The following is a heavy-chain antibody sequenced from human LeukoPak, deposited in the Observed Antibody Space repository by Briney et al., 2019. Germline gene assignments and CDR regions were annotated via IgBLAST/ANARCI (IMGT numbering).Heavy chain of an antibody. V-gene: IGHV1-69*05. CDR3: ARDQARYYYDSSGYFDY. CDR1: GGTFSSYA. CDR2: IIPIFGTA. Sequence: GSSVKVSCKASGGTFSSYAISWVRQAPGQGLEWMGRIIPIFGTANYAQKFQGRVTITTDESTSTAYMELSSLRSEDTAVYYCARDQARYYYDSSGYFDYRGQGTLVTVSS. D-gene: IGHD3-22*01. J-gene: IGHJ4*02.